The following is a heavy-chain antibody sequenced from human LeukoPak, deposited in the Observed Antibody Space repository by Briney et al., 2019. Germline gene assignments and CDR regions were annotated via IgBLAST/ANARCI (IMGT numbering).Heavy chain of an antibody. D-gene: IGHD4-23*01. J-gene: IGHJ4*02. V-gene: IGHV3-53*01. CDR3: ARDPGPHPRWYFDY. CDR2: IYSGGST. Sequence: GGSLRLSCAASGFTVSSNYMSWVRQAPGKGLEWVSVIYSGGSTYYADSVKGRFTISRDNSKNTLYLQMNSLRAEDTAVSYCARDPGPHPRWYFDYWGQGTLVTVSS. CDR1: GFTVSSNY.